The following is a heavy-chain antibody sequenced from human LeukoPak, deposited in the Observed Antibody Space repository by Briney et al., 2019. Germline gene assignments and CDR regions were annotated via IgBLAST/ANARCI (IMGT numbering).Heavy chain of an antibody. CDR1: GFTFSDYY. J-gene: IGHJ3*02. V-gene: IGHV3-11*04. D-gene: IGHD3-22*01. CDR2: ISSSGSTI. Sequence: GGSLRLSCAASGFTFSDYYMSWIRQAPGKGLEWVSYISSSGSTIYYADSVKGRFTISRDNAKNSLYLQMNSLRAEDTAVYYCARYYYDSSGYYAFDIWGQGTMVTVSS. CDR3: ARYYYDSSGYYAFDI.